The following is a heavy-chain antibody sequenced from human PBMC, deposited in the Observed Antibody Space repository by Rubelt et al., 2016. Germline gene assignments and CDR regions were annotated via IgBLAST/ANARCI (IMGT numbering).Heavy chain of an antibody. CDR1: GFTFDDYT. D-gene: IGHD6-6*01. J-gene: IGHJ6*02. CDR2: ISWNSGTI. Sequence: EVQLVESGGGLVQPGRSLRLSCAASGFTFDDYTMHWVRQAPGKGLEWVSGISWNSGTIGYADSVKGRFIISRDNAKNSLYLKMNSLRPEDTALYYCAKDILASIAANMDVWGQGTTVTVSS. CDR3: AKDILASIAANMDV. V-gene: IGHV3-9*01.